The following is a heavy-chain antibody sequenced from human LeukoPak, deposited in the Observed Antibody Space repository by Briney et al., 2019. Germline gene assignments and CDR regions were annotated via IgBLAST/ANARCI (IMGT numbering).Heavy chain of an antibody. J-gene: IGHJ6*02. Sequence: SGTLSLTCAVSGGSISSGGYSWSWIRQPPGKGLEWIGYIYHSGSTYYNPSLKSRVTISVDRSKNQFSLKLSSVTAADTAVYYCARGAVLTGWDPYYGMDVWGQGTTVTVSS. V-gene: IGHV4-30-2*01. CDR1: GGSISSGGYS. CDR2: IYHSGST. CDR3: ARGAVLTGWDPYYGMDV. D-gene: IGHD3-9*01.